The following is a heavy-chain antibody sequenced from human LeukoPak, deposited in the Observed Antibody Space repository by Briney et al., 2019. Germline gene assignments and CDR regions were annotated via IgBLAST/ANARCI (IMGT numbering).Heavy chain of an antibody. V-gene: IGHV3-23*01. Sequence: GGSLRLSCAASGFTFSSYAMSWVRQAPGKALEWVSSISASGGSTYYADSVKGRFTISRDNSKNTLHLQMNSLRAEDTAVYYCPRGSSGPDYWGQGTLVTVSS. CDR2: ISASGGST. J-gene: IGHJ4*02. D-gene: IGHD6-19*01. CDR1: GFTFSSYA. CDR3: PRGSSGPDY.